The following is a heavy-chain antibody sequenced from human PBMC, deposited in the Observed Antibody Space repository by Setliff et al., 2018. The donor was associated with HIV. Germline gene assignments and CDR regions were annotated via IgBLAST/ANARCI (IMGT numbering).Heavy chain of an antibody. CDR1: GYSISSGYY. CDR3: ARGADYGGNSGEGFDP. Sequence: PSETLSLTCAVSGYSISSGYYWGWIRQPPGKGLEWIGSIYHSGSTNYNPSLKSRVTISVDTSKNQFSLKLRSVTAADTAVYYCARGADYGGNSGEGFDPWGQGTLVTVSS. V-gene: IGHV4-38-2*01. CDR2: IYHSGST. J-gene: IGHJ5*02. D-gene: IGHD4-17*01.